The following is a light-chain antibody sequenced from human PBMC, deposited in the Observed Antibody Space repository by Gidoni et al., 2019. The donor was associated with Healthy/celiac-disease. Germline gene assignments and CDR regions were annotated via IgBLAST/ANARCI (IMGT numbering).Light chain of an antibody. CDR3: QQYYSTFWT. CDR2: WAS. J-gene: IGKJ1*01. CDR1: QSVLYSSNNKNY. V-gene: IGKV4-1*01. Sequence: DIVMTQSPDSLVVSLGERATINCKSSQSVLYSSNNKNYLAWYQQKPGQPPKLLIYWASTRESGVPDRFSGSGSGTDFTLTISSLQAEDVAVYYCQQYYSTFWTFGQGTKVEIK.